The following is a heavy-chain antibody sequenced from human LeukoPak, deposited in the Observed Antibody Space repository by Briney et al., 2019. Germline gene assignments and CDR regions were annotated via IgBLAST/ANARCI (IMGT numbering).Heavy chain of an antibody. D-gene: IGHD3-10*01. J-gene: IGHJ5*02. V-gene: IGHV4-38-2*02. CDR3: ARSGYYYGSGSYWFDP. Sequence: PSETLSLTCTVPGYSISSGYYWGWIRQPPGKGLEWIGSIYHSGSTYYNPSLKSRVTISVDTSKNQFSLKLSSVTSADTAVYYCARSGYYYGSGSYWFDPWGQGTLVTVSS. CDR2: IYHSGST. CDR1: GYSISSGYY.